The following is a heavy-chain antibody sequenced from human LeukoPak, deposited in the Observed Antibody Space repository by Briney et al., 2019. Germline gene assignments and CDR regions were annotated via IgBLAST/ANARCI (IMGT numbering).Heavy chain of an antibody. Sequence: ASVKVSCKASGYTFTSYGISWVRQAPGQGLEWMGWISAYNGNTNYAQKLQGRVTMTTDTSTSTAYMELRSLRSDDTAVYYCARALKYGDGNEYFRHWGQGTLVTVSS. V-gene: IGHV1-18*01. CDR1: GYTFTSYG. D-gene: IGHD4-17*01. J-gene: IGHJ1*01. CDR2: ISAYNGNT. CDR3: ARALKYGDGNEYFRH.